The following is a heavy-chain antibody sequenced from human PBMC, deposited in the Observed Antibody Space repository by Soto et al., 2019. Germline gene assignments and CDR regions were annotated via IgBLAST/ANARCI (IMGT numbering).Heavy chain of an antibody. J-gene: IGHJ5*02. CDR2: INAGNGNT. Sequence: ASVKVSCKASGYTSTTYYIHWVRQAPGQRLEWMGWINAGNGNTKYSQKFQGRVTITRDTSASTAYMELSSLRSEDTAVYYCARDLGPQYNWNYASWFDPWGQGTLVTVSS. D-gene: IGHD1-7*01. CDR3: ARDLGPQYNWNYASWFDP. V-gene: IGHV1-3*01. CDR1: GYTSTTYY.